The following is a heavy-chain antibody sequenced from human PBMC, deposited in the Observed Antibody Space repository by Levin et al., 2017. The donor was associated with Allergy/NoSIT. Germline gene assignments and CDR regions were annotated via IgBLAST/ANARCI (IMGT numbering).Heavy chain of an antibody. D-gene: IGHD3-10*01. CDR2: IYWDDDK. Sequence: SGPTLVKPTQTLTLTCTFSGFSLSPNGVGVGWIRQPPGKALEWLALIYWDDDKRYSPSLKSRLTITKGTSKNQVVLTLTNMGPVDTATYYCSHAQRGSGSYSHFTWGRGTLVQVSS. CDR1: GFSLSPNGVG. CDR3: SHAQRGSGSYSHFT. J-gene: IGHJ5*02. V-gene: IGHV2-5*02.